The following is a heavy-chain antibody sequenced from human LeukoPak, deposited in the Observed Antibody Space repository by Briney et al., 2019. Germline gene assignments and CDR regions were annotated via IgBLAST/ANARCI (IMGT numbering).Heavy chain of an antibody. CDR2: IYYSGST. J-gene: IGHJ4*02. CDR1: GGSIRSTDYY. CDR3: TRTLYDILTASYFGSSQLFDT. Sequence: SETLSLTCTVSGGSIRSTDYYWGWVRQPPGKGLEWIGSIYYSGSTYYNPSLKSRVTISVDTFKNQFSLKLSSVTAADTAVYYCTRTLYDILTASYFGSSQLFDTWGQGTLVTASS. V-gene: IGHV4-39*01. D-gene: IGHD3-9*01.